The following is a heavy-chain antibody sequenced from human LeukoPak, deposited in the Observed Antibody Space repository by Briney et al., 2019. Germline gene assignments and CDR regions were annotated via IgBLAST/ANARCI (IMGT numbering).Heavy chain of an antibody. CDR1: GYTFTSYD. CDR3: ARGAPGYCSSTSCYKYYYYYGMDV. J-gene: IGHJ6*02. CDR2: MNPNSGNT. D-gene: IGHD2-2*03. V-gene: IGHV1-8*01. Sequence: ASVKVSCKASGYTFTSYDINWVRQATGQGLEWMGWMNPNSGNTGYAQEFQGRVTMTRNTSISTAYMELSSLRSEDTAVYYCARGAPGYCSSTSCYKYYYYYGMDVWGQGTTVTVSS.